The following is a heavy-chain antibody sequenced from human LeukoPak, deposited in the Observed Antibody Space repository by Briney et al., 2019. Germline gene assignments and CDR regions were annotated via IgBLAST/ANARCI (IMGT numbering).Heavy chain of an antibody. V-gene: IGHV1-46*01. CDR3: ARVRWELLRRGYFDY. Sequence: ASLKVSCKASGYTFTSYYMHWVRQAPGQGLEWMGIINPSGGSTSYAQKFQGRVTMTRDTSTSTVYMELSSLRSEDTAVYYCARVRWELLRRGYFDYWGQGTLVTVSS. D-gene: IGHD1-26*01. J-gene: IGHJ4*02. CDR2: INPSGGST. CDR1: GYTFTSYY.